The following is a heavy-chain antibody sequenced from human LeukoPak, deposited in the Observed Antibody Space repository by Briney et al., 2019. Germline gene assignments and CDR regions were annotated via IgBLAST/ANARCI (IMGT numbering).Heavy chain of an antibody. Sequence: PGGSLRLSCAGSGFAFGTYAMGWVRQAPGKGQEWVSGMVGGGSTYYAHSARGRFTISRDTSKRTLYLQMHSLRAEDTALYYCAKDKIGGDGRCEFDYWGQGTLVTVSS. D-gene: IGHD2-15*01. V-gene: IGHV3-23*01. CDR3: AKDKIGGDGRCEFDY. J-gene: IGHJ4*02. CDR1: GFAFGTYA. CDR2: MVGGGST.